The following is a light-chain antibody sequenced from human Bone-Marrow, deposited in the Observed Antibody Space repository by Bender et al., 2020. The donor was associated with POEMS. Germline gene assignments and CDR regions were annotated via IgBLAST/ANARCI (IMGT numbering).Light chain of an antibody. CDR2: DDT. V-gene: IGLV3-21*03. CDR1: NIGSKA. Sequence: SYVLTQPPSVSVAPGKTATITCGGNNIGSKAVHWYQQKPGQAPVLVIYDDTDRPSGIPERFSASKSGTSASLAIDGLRSEDEADYHCATWDDSLRGPVFGGGTKLTVL. CDR3: ATWDDSLRGPV. J-gene: IGLJ3*02.